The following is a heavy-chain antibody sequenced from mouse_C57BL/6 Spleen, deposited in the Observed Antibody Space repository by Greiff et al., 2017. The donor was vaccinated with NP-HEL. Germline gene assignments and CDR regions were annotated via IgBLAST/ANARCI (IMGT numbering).Heavy chain of an antibody. D-gene: IGHD1-1*01. CDR1: GYAFSSSW. J-gene: IGHJ2*01. CDR3: ARGDYCGSSYVDY. Sequence: QVHVQQSGPELVKPGASVKISCKASGYAFSSSWMNWVKQRPGKGLEWIGRIYPGGGDTNYNEKFKGKATLTADKSSSTAYMQLSSLTSEDSAVYFCARGDYCGSSYVDYWGQGTTVTVSS. CDR2: IYPGGGDT. V-gene: IGHV1-82*01.